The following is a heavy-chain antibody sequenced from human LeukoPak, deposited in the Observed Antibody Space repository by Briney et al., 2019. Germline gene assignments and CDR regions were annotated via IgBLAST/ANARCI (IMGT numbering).Heavy chain of an antibody. D-gene: IGHD3-22*01. CDR3: ARGSYYYETTGNEAKVFGWLDP. CDR1: GHIFSASD. CDR2: IDPQTGAT. V-gene: IGHV1-2*02. Sequence: GASVKVSCKASGHIFSASDIHWVRQAPGQGLEWMSWIDPQTGATNYTHKFQNRVTMTRDTSLATAHMELTTLRSDDTAVYYCARGSYYYETTGNEAKVFGWLDPWGQGTLVTVSS. J-gene: IGHJ5*02.